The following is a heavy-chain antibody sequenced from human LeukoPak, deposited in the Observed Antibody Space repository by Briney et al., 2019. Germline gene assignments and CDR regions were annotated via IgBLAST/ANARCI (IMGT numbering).Heavy chain of an antibody. Sequence: SVKVSCKASGGTFSSYAISWVRQAPGQGLEWMGRIIPILGIANYAQKFQGRVTITADKSTSTAYMELSSLRSGDTAVYYCARVDDGYNSGGESWGQGTLVTVSS. CDR3: ARVDDGYNSGGES. CDR2: IIPILGIA. D-gene: IGHD5-24*01. V-gene: IGHV1-69*04. J-gene: IGHJ4*02. CDR1: GGTFSSYA.